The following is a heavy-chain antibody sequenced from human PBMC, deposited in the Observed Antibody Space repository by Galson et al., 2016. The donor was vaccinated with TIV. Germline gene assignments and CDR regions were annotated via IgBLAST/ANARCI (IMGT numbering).Heavy chain of an antibody. Sequence: SVKVSCKASGYTFTGYYIHYVRQAPGQGLEWMGWINPNSGDTNYAQKFQGRVTMTRDTSISTAYMELSRLRSVDTAMYYCARDLSPETTTPFDYWGQGTLVTVSS. D-gene: IGHD4-17*01. CDR3: ARDLSPETTTPFDY. CDR2: INPNSGDT. J-gene: IGHJ4*02. V-gene: IGHV1-2*02. CDR1: GYTFTGYY.